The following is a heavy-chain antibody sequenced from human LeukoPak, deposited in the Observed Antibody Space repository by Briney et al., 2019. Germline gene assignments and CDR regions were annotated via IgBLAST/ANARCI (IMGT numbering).Heavy chain of an antibody. J-gene: IGHJ6*02. V-gene: IGHV3-53*01. Sequence: GGSLRLSCAASGFTVSSSYMSWVRQAPGKGLEWVSVIYSGGSTYYADSVKGRFTISRDNSKNTLYLQMNNLRAEDTAVYYCARNRDYYGSESYSLYNYYYYGMDVWGQGATVIVSS. CDR3: ARNRDYYGSESYSLYNYYYYGMDV. CDR1: GFTVSSSY. CDR2: IYSGGST. D-gene: IGHD3-10*01.